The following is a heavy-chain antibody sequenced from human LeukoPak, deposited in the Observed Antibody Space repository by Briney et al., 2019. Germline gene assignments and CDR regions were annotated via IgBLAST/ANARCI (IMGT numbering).Heavy chain of an antibody. CDR3: ARDGYSSSWYPYYFDY. D-gene: IGHD6-13*01. Sequence: ASVKVSCKASGYTFTSYGITWVRQAPGQGLEWMGWISGYNGDTDYAQKFQGRVTITADKSTSTAYMELSSLRSEDTAVYYCARDGYSSSWYPYYFDYWGQGTLVTVSS. CDR1: GYTFTSYG. V-gene: IGHV1-18*01. CDR2: ISGYNGDT. J-gene: IGHJ4*02.